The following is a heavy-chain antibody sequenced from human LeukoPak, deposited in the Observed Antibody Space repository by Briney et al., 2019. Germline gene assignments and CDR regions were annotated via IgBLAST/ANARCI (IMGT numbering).Heavy chain of an antibody. V-gene: IGHV4-59*12. CDR2: IYYTGST. CDR1: GGSISSYY. D-gene: IGHD3-10*01. J-gene: IGHJ4*02. CDR3: ARGPAYYGSGSFDY. Sequence: SETLSLTCTVSGGSISSYYWAWIRQPPGKGLEWIGYIYYTGSTNYNPSLKSRVTISVDMSKNQFSLKLSSVTAADTAVYYCARGPAYYGSGSFDYWGQGTLVTVSS.